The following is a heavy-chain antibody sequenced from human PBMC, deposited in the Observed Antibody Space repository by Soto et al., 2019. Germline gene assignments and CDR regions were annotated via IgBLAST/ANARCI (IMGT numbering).Heavy chain of an antibody. J-gene: IGHJ6*02. CDR3: ATSSSYIVVGPAAGIQYYYVMDV. V-gene: IGHV1-69*01. CDR2: IIPVFGTT. Sequence: QVQLVQSGAEVKKPGSSVKVSCKASGGTFSSYAISWLRQAPGQGLEWMGGIIPVFGTTNYDQKFQGRDTITTDGSTSTAYMELSSLRSADTAVYYCATSSSYIVVGPAAGIQYYYVMDVWGQGTTVTVSS. D-gene: IGHD2-2*01. CDR1: GGTFSSYA.